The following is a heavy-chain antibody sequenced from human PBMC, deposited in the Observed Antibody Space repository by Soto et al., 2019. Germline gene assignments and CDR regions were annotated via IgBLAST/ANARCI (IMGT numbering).Heavy chain of an antibody. Sequence: QVQLVQSGAEVKKPGASVKVSCKASGYTFTSYAMHWVRQAPGQRLEWMGWINAGNGNTKYSQKFQGRVTITRDTSASTAYMELSSLRSEDTAVYYCARDGTTVTTRHYYYMDVWGKGTTVTVSS. CDR3: ARDGTTVTTRHYYYMDV. CDR2: INAGNGNT. J-gene: IGHJ6*03. CDR1: GYTFTSYA. V-gene: IGHV1-3*01. D-gene: IGHD4-17*01.